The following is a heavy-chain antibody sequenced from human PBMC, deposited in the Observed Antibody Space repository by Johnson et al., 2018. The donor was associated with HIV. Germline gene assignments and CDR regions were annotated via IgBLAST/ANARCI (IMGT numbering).Heavy chain of an antibody. J-gene: IGHJ3*02. CDR2: ISSSGSTI. CDR3: ARDLVPYYYDSSGYSYAFDI. Sequence: QVQLVESGGGLVKPGGSLRLSCAASGFTFSDYYMSWIRQAPGKGLEWVSYISSSGSTIYYADSVKGRFTLSRDHAKNSLYLQMNSLRAEDTAVYYCARDLVPYYYDSSGYSYAFDIWGQGTMVTVSS. D-gene: IGHD3-22*01. V-gene: IGHV3-11*04. CDR1: GFTFSDYY.